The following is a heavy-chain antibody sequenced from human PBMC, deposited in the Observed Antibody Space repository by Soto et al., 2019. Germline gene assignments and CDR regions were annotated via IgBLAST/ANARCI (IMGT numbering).Heavy chain of an antibody. V-gene: IGHV3-23*01. CDR2: ISDSGGST. Sequence: GGSLRLSCAASGFTFSNYDMSWVRQAPGKGLEWVSAISDSGGSTYYADSVKGRFTISRDNSKNTLYLQMNSLRAEDTAVYYCAKEIAEYSGYGLLYCWGQGTLVTVSS. CDR1: GFTFSNYD. J-gene: IGHJ4*02. D-gene: IGHD5-12*01. CDR3: AKEIAEYSGYGLLYC.